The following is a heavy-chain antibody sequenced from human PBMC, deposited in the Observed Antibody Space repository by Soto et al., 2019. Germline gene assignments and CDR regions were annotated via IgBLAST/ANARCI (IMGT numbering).Heavy chain of an antibody. CDR1: GFTFSSYG. J-gene: IGHJ3*02. CDR3: ARDPRFGESDAFDI. V-gene: IGHV3-33*01. D-gene: IGHD3-10*01. CDR2: IWYDGSNK. Sequence: GGSLRLSCAASGFTFSSYGMHWVRQAPGKGLEWVAVIWYDGSNKYYADSVKGRFTISRDNSKNTLYLQMNSLRAEDTAVYYCARDPRFGESDAFDIWGQGTMVTVSS.